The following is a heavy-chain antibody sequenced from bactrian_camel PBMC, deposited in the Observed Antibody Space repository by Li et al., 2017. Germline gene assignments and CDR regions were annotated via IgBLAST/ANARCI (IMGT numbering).Heavy chain of an antibody. V-gene: IGHV3S33*01. CDR2: QRDAAT. Sequence: HVQLVESGGGLVQPGGSLRLSCTASGNTARNRVWGWFRQAPGKEPVGVAAQRDAATYYADSVKGPFSISRDIASRTLYLQMSNLKPEDTALYYCASKVGMCGPNWSKLRFDSRGPGTQVTVS. D-gene: IGHD1*01. CDR3: ASKVGMCGPNWSKLRFDS. CDR1: GNTARNRV. J-gene: IGHJ4*01.